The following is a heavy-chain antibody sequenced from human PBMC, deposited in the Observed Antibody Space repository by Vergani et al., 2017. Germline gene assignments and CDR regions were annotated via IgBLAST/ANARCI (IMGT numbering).Heavy chain of an antibody. CDR3: ARNSVLIAAAVDY. V-gene: IGHV4-39*01. J-gene: IGHJ4*02. Sequence: QLQLQESGPGLVKPSETLSRTCTVSGGSISSSSYYWGWIRQPPGKGLEWIGSIYYSGSTYYNPSLKSRFTISVDTSKNQFSLKLSSVTAADTAVYYCARNSVLIAAAVDYWGQGTLVTVSS. CDR1: GGSISSSSYY. D-gene: IGHD6-13*01. CDR2: IYYSGST.